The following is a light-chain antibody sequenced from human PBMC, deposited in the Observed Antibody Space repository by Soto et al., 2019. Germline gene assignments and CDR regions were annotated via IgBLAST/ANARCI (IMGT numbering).Light chain of an antibody. CDR3: QQRSNWPPLT. CDR1: QTLTRF. Sequence: EVVLTQSPATLSLSPGERATLSCRASQTLTRFLAWYQRKPGQAPRLLIYDASNRANGIPARFSGSGSGTDFTLTIISLEPEDFAVYYCQQRSNWPPLTFGGGTKVEIK. CDR2: DAS. J-gene: IGKJ4*01. V-gene: IGKV3-11*01.